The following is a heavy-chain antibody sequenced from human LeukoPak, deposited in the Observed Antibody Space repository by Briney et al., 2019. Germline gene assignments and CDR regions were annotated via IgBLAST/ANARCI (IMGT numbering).Heavy chain of an antibody. CDR2: IIPIFGTA. Sequence: GPSVTVSFTTSGYSFTMYYMHWVRHAPGQGLELMGGIIPIFGTANYSQKFQGRVTITTDESTSTAYMELSSLRSEDTAVYYCAAEYSSSPGFDYWGQGTLVTVSS. V-gene: IGHV1-69*05. J-gene: IGHJ4*02. CDR3: AAEYSSSPGFDY. D-gene: IGHD6-6*01. CDR1: GYSFTMYY.